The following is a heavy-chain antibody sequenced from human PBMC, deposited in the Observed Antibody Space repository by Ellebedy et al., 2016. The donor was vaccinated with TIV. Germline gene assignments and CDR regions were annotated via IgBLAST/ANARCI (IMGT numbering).Heavy chain of an antibody. V-gene: IGHV3-48*02. CDR2: ISSSGSPI. J-gene: IGHJ4*02. CDR3: ARDENYGAEVIDY. CDR1: GFTFSSYS. D-gene: IGHD4-17*01. Sequence: GESLKISCAVSGFTFSSYSMNWVRQAPGKGLEWVSYISSSGSPIHYADSVKGRSSISRDNVKNSLYLQMNSLRDEDTAVYYCARDENYGAEVIDYWGQGTLVTVSS.